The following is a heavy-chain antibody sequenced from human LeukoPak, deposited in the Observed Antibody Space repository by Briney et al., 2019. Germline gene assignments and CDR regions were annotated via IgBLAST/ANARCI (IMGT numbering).Heavy chain of an antibody. Sequence: GGSLRLSCAASGVTFRSYGMHWVRQAPGKGLEWVAVISYDGSNKYYADSVKGRFTISRDNSKNTLYLQMNSLRAEDTAVYYCAKMTGEGDYWGQGTLVTVSS. CDR1: GVTFRSYG. J-gene: IGHJ4*02. V-gene: IGHV3-30*18. CDR2: ISYDGSNK. D-gene: IGHD4-17*01. CDR3: AKMTGEGDY.